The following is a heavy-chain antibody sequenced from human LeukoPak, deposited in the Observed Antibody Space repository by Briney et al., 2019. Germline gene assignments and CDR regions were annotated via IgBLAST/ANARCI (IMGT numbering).Heavy chain of an antibody. CDR3: AKYGHCSSTSCLSVYYYYGMDV. Sequence: GGSLRLSCAASGFTFSSYAMSWVRQAPGKGLEWVSAISGSGGTTYYADSVKGRFTISRDNSKSTLYVQMNSLRAEDTAVYYCAKYGHCSSTSCLSVYYYYGMDVWGQGTTVTVSS. CDR2: ISGSGGTT. V-gene: IGHV3-23*01. D-gene: IGHD2-2*01. CDR1: GFTFSSYA. J-gene: IGHJ6*02.